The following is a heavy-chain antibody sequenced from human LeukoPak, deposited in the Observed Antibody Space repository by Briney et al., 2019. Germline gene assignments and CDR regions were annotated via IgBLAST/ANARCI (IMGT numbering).Heavy chain of an antibody. V-gene: IGHV3-66*01. D-gene: IGHD6-6*01. J-gene: IGHJ6*02. Sequence: PGGSLRLSCAASGFTVISNYMTWVRQAPGKGLEWVSVIFSGGNTDYADSVKGRFTVSRDNSKNTLYLHMNGLRAEDTAVYHCSRGGRSSSSSGTTYYHYGLDVWGQGTTVTVSS. CDR2: IFSGGNT. CDR1: GFTVISNY. CDR3: SRGGRSSSSSGTTYYHYGLDV.